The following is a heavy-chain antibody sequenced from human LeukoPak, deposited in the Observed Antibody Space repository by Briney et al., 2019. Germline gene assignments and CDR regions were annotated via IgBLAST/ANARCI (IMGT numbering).Heavy chain of an antibody. J-gene: IGHJ4*02. D-gene: IGHD3-3*01. V-gene: IGHV4-39*07. CDR2: IYYSGST. CDR1: GGSISSSSYY. Sequence: SETLSLTCTVSGGSISSSSYYWGWIRQPPGKGLEWIGSIYYSGSTHYNPSLKSRVTISVDTSKNQFSLKLSSVTAADTAVYYCARELEGLRIFDYWGQGTLVTVSS. CDR3: ARELEGLRIFDY.